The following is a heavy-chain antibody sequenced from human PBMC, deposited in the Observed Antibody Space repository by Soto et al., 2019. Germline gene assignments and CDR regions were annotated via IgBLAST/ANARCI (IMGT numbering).Heavy chain of an antibody. D-gene: IGHD3-16*01. CDR3: ARDRGGITVSSKPLGEWFDP. V-gene: IGHV4-4*07. J-gene: IGHJ5*02. CDR1: GVSIDNFF. CDR2: VSSGWGAPSMSEGETT. Sequence: QVQLQESGPGLLRPSETLSLTCTVSGVSIDNFFWGWIRPAPREGLGGIGLVSSGWGAPSMSEGETTSYNPSLESRATISLDLPKNQFSLKLTSVTAADTAVYYCARDRGGITVSSKPLGEWFDPWGQGTLVTVSS.